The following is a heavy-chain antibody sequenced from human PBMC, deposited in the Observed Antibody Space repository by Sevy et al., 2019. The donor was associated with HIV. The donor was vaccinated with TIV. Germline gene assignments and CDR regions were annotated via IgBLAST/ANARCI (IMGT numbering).Heavy chain of an antibody. J-gene: IGHJ4*02. D-gene: IGHD2-21*02. CDR3: ARLSSYCGGDCYYFDY. CDR1: GGSISSGSYY. CDR2: IYTSGST. V-gene: IGHV4-61*02. Sequence: SETLSLTCTVSGGSISSGSYYWSWIRQPAGKGLEWIGRIYTSGSTNYNPSLKSRVTISVDTSKNQFSLKLSSVTAADTAVYYCARLSSYCGGDCYYFDYWGQGTLVTVSS.